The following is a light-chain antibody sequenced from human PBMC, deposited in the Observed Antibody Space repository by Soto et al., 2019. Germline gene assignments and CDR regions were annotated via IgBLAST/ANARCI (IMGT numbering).Light chain of an antibody. V-gene: IGKV3-15*01. J-gene: IGKJ5*01. Sequence: EIVMTQSPATLSVSPGERATLSCRASQSVSKSLAWYQQKPGQAPRLLISSASTRATGIPARFSGSGSETEFTLTISSLQSEDFAVYYCQQYNNWPPITLGQGTRLEIK. CDR2: SAS. CDR1: QSVSKS. CDR3: QQYNNWPPIT.